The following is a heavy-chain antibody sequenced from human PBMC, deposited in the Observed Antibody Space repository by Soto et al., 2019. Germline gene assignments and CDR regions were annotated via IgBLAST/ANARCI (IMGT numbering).Heavy chain of an antibody. CDR2: IYPGDSDT. CDR3: ARNGGNSRFDY. Sequence: XXSLKISCKGSGYTFTSYWIVWVRQMPGKGLEWMGIIYPGDSDTRYSPSFQGQVTISADKSISTAYLQWSSLKASDTAMYYCARNGGNSRFDYWGQGTLVTVSS. J-gene: IGHJ4*02. D-gene: IGHD2-21*02. V-gene: IGHV5-51*01. CDR1: GYTFTSYW.